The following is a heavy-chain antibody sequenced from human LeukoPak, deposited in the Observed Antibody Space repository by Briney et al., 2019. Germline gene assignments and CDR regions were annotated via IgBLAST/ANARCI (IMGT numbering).Heavy chain of an antibody. V-gene: IGHV3-20*04. D-gene: IGHD4-17*01. CDR1: GFTFSSYS. J-gene: IGHJ4*02. Sequence: GGSLRLSCAASGFTFSSYSMNWVRQAPGKGLEWVSGINWNGGSTGYADSVKGRFTISRDNAKNSLYLQMNSLRAEDTALYYCAREGDYGDYSDFDYWGQGTLVTVSS. CDR2: INWNGGST. CDR3: AREGDYGDYSDFDY.